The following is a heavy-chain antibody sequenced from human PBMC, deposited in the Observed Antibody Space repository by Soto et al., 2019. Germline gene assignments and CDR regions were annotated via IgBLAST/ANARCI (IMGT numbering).Heavy chain of an antibody. Sequence: GGSLRLSCAASGFTFSSYSMNWVRQAPGKGLEWVSSISSSSSYIYYADSVKGRFTISRDNAKNSLYLQMNSLRAEDTAVYYCARDLNSSGYSAYWGQGTLVTVSS. CDR1: GFTFSSYS. J-gene: IGHJ4*02. V-gene: IGHV3-21*01. CDR2: ISSSSSYI. D-gene: IGHD3-22*01. CDR3: ARDLNSSGYSAY.